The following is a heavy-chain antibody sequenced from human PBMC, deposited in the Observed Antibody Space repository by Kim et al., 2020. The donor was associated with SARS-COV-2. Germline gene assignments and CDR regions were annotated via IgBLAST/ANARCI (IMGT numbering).Heavy chain of an antibody. D-gene: IGHD5-18*01. Sequence: PSLKSRVTISVDTSKNQFSLKLSSVTAADTAVYYCARGGIQLWLGGYFDYWGQGTLFTVSS. J-gene: IGHJ4*02. V-gene: IGHV4-34*01. CDR3: ARGGIQLWLGGYFDY.